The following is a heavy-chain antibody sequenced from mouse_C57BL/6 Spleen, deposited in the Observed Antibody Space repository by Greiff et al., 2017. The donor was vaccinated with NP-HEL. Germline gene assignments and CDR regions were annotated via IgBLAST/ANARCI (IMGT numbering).Heavy chain of an antibody. CDR3: TGPSYYGSSY. D-gene: IGHD1-1*01. CDR1: GFTFSNYW. CDR2: IRLKSDNYAT. J-gene: IGHJ2*01. V-gene: IGHV6-3*01. Sequence: EVKVEESGGGLVQPGGSMKLSCVASGFTFSNYWMNWVRQSPEKGLEWVAQIRLKSDNYATHYAESVKGRFTISRDDSKSSVYLQMNNLRAEDTGIYYCTGPSYYGSSYWGQGTTLTVSS.